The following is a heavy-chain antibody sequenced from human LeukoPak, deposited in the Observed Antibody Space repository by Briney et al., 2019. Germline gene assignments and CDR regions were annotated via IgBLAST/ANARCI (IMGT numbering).Heavy chain of an antibody. V-gene: IGHV1-2*02. CDR1: GYTFTGYY. J-gene: IGHJ6*03. CDR3: ARVAPIYDYCSGGSCYTAYYYYYMDV. Sequence: ASVKVSCKASGYTFTGYYMHWVRQAPGQGLEWMGWINPNSGGTNYAQKLQGRVTMTRDTSISTAYMELSRLRSDDTAVYYCARVAPIYDYCSGGSCYTAYYYYYMDVWGKGTTVTVSS. CDR2: INPNSGGT. D-gene: IGHD2-15*01.